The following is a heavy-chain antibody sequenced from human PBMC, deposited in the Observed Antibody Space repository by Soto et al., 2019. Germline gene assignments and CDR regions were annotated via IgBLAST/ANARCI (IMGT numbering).Heavy chain of an antibody. Sequence: SVKVSCKASGGTFSSYAISWVRQAPGQGLEWMGGIIPIFGKTNYAQKFQGRVTMTTDASTSTAYMELRSLRSDDTAVYYCARDPDYYDSSPFDYWGQGTLVTVSS. D-gene: IGHD3-22*01. CDR1: GGTFSSYA. V-gene: IGHV1-69*05. J-gene: IGHJ4*02. CDR3: ARDPDYYDSSPFDY. CDR2: IIPIFGKT.